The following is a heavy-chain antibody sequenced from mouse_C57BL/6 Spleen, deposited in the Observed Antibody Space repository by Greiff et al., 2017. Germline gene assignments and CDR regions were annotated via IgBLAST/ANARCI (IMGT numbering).Heavy chain of an antibody. D-gene: IGHD2-1*01. J-gene: IGHJ2*01. CDR2: ILPGSGST. V-gene: IGHV1-9*01. CDR1: GYTFTGYW. CDR3: ARSGYYGNLYYLDY. Sequence: ELSCKATGYTFTGYWIEWVKQRPGHGLEWMGEILPGSGSTNYNEKVKGKATFTADTSSNTAYMQISSLTTEDSAIYYCARSGYYGNLYYLDYWGQGTTLTVSS.